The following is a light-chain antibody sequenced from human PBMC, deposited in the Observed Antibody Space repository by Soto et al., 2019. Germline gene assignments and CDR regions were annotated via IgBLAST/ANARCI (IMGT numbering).Light chain of an antibody. CDR1: QGISNY. J-gene: IGKJ5*01. V-gene: IGKV1-27*01. CDR2: AAS. CDR3: QRYNSAPQVT. Sequence: DIQMTQSPSSLSASVGDRVTITCRASQGISNYLAWYQQKPGKVPKLLIYAASTLQSGVPSRFSGSGSGTGFTLTISSLQPEDVATYYCQRYNSAPQVTFGQGTRLDIK.